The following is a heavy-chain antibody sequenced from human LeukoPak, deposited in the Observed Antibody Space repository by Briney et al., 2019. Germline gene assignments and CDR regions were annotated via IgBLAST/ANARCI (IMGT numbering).Heavy chain of an antibody. D-gene: IGHD5-24*01. Sequence: PSQTLSLTCAVSGGSISSGGYSWSWIRQPPGKGLEWIGYIYHSGSTYYNPSLRSRVTISVDTSKNQFSLKLSSVTATDTAVYYCGGGAGRDGYNRDYLGPGILVTVTS. CDR2: IYHSGST. CDR3: GGGAGRDGYNRDY. CDR1: GGSISSGGYS. J-gene: IGHJ4*02. V-gene: IGHV4-30-2*01.